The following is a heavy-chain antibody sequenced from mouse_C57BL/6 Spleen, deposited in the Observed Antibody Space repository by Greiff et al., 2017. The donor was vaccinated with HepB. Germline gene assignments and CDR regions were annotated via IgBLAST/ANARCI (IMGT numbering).Heavy chain of an antibody. J-gene: IGHJ3*01. CDR1: GFTFSSYT. CDR3: ARHGIYYGNPWFAY. CDR2: ISGGGGNT. D-gene: IGHD2-1*01. V-gene: IGHV5-9*01. Sequence: DVMLVESGGGLVKPGGSLKLSCAASGFTFSSYTMSWVRQTPEKRLEWVATISGGGGNTYYPDSVKGRFTISRDNAKNTLYLQMSSLRSEDTALYYCARHGIYYGNPWFAYWAQGTLVTVSA.